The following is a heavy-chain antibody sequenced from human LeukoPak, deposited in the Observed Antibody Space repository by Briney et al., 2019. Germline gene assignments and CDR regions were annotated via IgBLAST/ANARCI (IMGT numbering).Heavy chain of an antibody. D-gene: IGHD3-22*01. CDR2: IYYSGST. J-gene: IGHJ5*02. CDR3: ARHLHKWFLAS. CDR1: GGSISSSSYY. Sequence: PSETLSLTCTVSGGSISSSSYYWGWIRQPPGKGLEWIGSIYYSGSTYYNPSLKSRVTISVDTSKNQFSLKLSSVTAADTAVYYCARHLHKWFLASWGQGTLVTVSS. V-gene: IGHV4-39*01.